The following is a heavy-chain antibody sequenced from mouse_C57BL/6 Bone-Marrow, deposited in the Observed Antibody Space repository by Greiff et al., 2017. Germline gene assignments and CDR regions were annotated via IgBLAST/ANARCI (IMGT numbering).Heavy chain of an antibody. D-gene: IGHD2-4*01. CDR1: GFTFSSYA. V-gene: IGHV5-4*01. CDR2: ISDGGSYT. J-gene: IGHJ3*01. CDR3: ARDHYDYDNFAY. Sequence: DVMLVESGGGLVKPGGSLKLSCAASGFTFSSYAMSWVRQTPEKRLAWVATISDGGSYTYYPDNVKGRFTISRDNAKNNLYLQMSHLKSEDTAMYYCARDHYDYDNFAYWGQGTLVTVSA.